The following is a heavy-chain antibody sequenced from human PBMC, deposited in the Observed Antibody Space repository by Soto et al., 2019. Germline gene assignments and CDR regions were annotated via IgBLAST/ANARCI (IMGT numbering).Heavy chain of an antibody. CDR1: GFTFSDYY. CDR2: ISSSSSYT. Sequence: QVQLVESGGGLVKPGGSLRLSCAASGFTFSDYYMSWIRQAPGKGLEWVSYISSSSSYTNYADSVKGRFTISRDKAKNSLYLQMNSLRAEDTAVYYCARASGSGSYYYYYGMDVWGQGTTVTVSS. D-gene: IGHD3-10*01. CDR3: ARASGSGSYYYYYGMDV. V-gene: IGHV3-11*06. J-gene: IGHJ6*02.